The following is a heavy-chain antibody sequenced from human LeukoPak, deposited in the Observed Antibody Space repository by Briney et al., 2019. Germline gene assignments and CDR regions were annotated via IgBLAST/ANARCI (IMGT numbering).Heavy chain of an antibody. V-gene: IGHV3-30-3*01. Sequence: QTGGSLRLSCAASGFTFSSYAMHWVRQAPGKGLEWVAVISYDGSNKYYADSVKGRFTISRDNSKNTLYLQMNSLRAEDTAVYYCARDSAYGDYVFVPHLSYGMDVWGQGTTVTVSS. J-gene: IGHJ6*02. CDR2: ISYDGSNK. CDR3: ARDSAYGDYVFVPHLSYGMDV. D-gene: IGHD4-17*01. CDR1: GFTFSSYA.